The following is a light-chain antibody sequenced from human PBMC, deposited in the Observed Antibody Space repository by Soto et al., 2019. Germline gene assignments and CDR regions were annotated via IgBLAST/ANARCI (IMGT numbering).Light chain of an antibody. J-gene: IGKJ3*01. CDR2: GAS. CDR1: QSVTNNF. CDR3: QQYGTPLFT. V-gene: IGKV3-20*01. Sequence: IVLTQSPGTLSLSPGERATLSCGASQSVTNNFLAWYQQKPGQAPRLLIYGASSRATGVPDRFSGSGSGTDFTLTISRLEPGDFAVYYCQQYGTPLFTFGPGNKVY.